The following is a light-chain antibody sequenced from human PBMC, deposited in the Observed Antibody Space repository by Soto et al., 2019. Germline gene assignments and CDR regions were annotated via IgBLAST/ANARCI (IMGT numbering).Light chain of an antibody. V-gene: IGKV3-15*01. Sequence: EIVLTQSPATLSLSPWGRATLSCRASQSVSSNLAWYQQKPGQAPRLLIYGASTRATGIPARFSGSGPGTEFTLTISSLQSEDFAVYYCQQYNNWPPRTFGQGTKVDIK. CDR2: GAS. J-gene: IGKJ1*01. CDR3: QQYNNWPPRT. CDR1: QSVSSN.